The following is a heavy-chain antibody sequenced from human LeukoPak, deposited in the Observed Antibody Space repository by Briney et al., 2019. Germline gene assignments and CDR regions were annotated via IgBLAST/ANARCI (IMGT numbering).Heavy chain of an antibody. J-gene: IGHJ4*02. V-gene: IGHV4-34*01. CDR1: GGSFSGYY. Sequence: SETLPLTCAVYGGSFSGYYWSWIRQPPGKGLEWIGEINHSGSTNYNPSLKSRVTISVDTSKNQFSLKLSSVTAADTAVYYCAGSSEAAAYLLFDYWGQGTLVTVSS. CDR2: INHSGST. D-gene: IGHD2-2*01. CDR3: AGSSEAAAYLLFDY.